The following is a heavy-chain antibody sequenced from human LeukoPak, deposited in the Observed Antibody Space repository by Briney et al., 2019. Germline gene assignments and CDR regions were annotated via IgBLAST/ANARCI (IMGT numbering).Heavy chain of an antibody. D-gene: IGHD2-15*01. CDR1: GYTFTGYY. CDR2: INPNSGGT. CDR3: ARGYCSGGSCYSVENWFDP. J-gene: IGHJ5*02. V-gene: IGHV1-2*06. Sequence: ASVKVSCKAAGYTFTGYYMFWVRQAPGQGLEWMGRINPNSGGTNYAQKFHGRGTMTRDTSIITAYMELSRLSSDDTAVYYCARGYCSGGSCYSVENWFDPWGQGTLVTVSS.